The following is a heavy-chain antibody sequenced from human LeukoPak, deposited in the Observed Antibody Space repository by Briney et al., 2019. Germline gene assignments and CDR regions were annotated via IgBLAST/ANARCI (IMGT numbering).Heavy chain of an antibody. D-gene: IGHD4-11*01. J-gene: IGHJ4*02. V-gene: IGHV4-59*08. CDR2: TSYSGLT. CDR1: GASITNYY. Sequence: PSETLSLTCAVSGASITNYYWSWIRQPPGKGLEWIGYTSYSGLTSYNASLKSRVLISIDTSKNQFSLKLTSLTAADTAVYFCGRHSPNHNYATGGVDFWGQGTLVTVSS. CDR3: GRHSPNHNYATGGVDF.